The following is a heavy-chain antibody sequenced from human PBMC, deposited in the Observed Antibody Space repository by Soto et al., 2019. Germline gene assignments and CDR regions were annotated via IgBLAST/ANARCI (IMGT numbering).Heavy chain of an antibody. J-gene: IGHJ6*02. CDR3: ARVNLDYVTGMDV. CDR2: IYYSGST. CDR1: GGSISSGGYY. D-gene: IGHD4-17*01. V-gene: IGHV4-31*03. Sequence: TLSLTCTVSGGSISSGGYYWSWIRQHPGKGLEWIGYIYYSGSTYYNPSLKSRVTISVDTSKNQFSLKLTSVTAADTAVYYCARVNLDYVTGMDVWGQGTTVTVSS.